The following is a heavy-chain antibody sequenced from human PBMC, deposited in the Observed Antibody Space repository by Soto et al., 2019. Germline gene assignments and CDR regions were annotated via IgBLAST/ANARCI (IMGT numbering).Heavy chain of an antibody. CDR1: CASLNYCF. Sequence: LALSSTFSCASLNYCFCSVSPAPAGKGLEWIGRVYSSGTTDYNPSLNSRATLSVETSKNQFSLKLSSVTAADTAVYYCARDIGSYAYGEGYWGQGIQVTVSS. V-gene: IGHV4-4*07. CDR2: VYSSGTT. J-gene: IGHJ4*02. CDR3: ARDIGSYAYGEGY. D-gene: IGHD3-10*01.